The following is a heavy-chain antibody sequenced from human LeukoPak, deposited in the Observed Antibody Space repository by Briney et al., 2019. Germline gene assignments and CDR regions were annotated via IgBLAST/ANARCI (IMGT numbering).Heavy chain of an antibody. Sequence: GGSLRLSCSASGFTFSNYAMHWVRQAPRKGLQYVSSISSNGGSTYYAESVMGRFTISRDNSKNTLYLQMSSLRTEDTALFYCVKALDYYDGSGYGDAFDVWGQGTMVTVSS. CDR2: ISSNGGST. V-gene: IGHV3-64D*09. CDR1: GFTFSNYA. CDR3: VKALDYYDGSGYGDAFDV. J-gene: IGHJ3*01. D-gene: IGHD3-22*01.